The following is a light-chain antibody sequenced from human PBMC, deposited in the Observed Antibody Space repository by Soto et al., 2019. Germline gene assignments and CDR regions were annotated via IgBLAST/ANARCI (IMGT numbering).Light chain of an antibody. Sequence: QSVLTQPASVSGSPGQSITISCTGTGSDIGGFNFVSWYQQHPGKAPKLIIYDVTNRPSGVSNRFSGSKSGNTASLTISGLQADDEAAYHCGSYSGSTTLGYVFGTGTKVPV. V-gene: IGLV2-14*03. CDR2: DVT. CDR1: GSDIGGFNF. CDR3: GSYSGSTTLGYV. J-gene: IGLJ1*01.